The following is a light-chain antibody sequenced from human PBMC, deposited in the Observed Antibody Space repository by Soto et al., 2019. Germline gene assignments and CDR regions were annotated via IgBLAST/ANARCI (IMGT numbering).Light chain of an antibody. V-gene: IGKV3-15*01. Sequence: IVMTQSPATLSVSPGERATLSCRASQNIYSNVAWYQQRPGQAPRLLIYRASTRATGIPARFSGSGSGTDFTLTISRLEPEDFAVYYCQQRSNWPFTFGQGTRLEI. J-gene: IGKJ5*01. CDR2: RAS. CDR1: QNIYSN. CDR3: QQRSNWPFT.